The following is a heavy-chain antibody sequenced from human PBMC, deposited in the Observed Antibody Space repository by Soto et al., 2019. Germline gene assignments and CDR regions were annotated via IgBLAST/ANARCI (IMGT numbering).Heavy chain of an antibody. V-gene: IGHV3-23*01. Sequence: EVKLLESGGGLAQPGGSLRLSCVGSGFTFDSYPISWVRQAPGERLQWIAAISGSADGTDYAHSVRGRFTIARDNAKKTVHLQMDSLRVEDTAVYFCAKDTVGGYSFWSGYYSDGLDVGGQGTLVSVS. CDR3: AKDTVGGYSFWSGYYSDGLDV. D-gene: IGHD3-3*01. CDR2: ISGSADGT. CDR1: GFTFDSYP. J-gene: IGHJ3*01.